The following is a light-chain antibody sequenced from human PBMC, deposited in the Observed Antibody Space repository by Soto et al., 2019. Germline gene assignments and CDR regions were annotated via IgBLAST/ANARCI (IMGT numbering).Light chain of an antibody. V-gene: IGKV3-15*01. CDR2: AAS. J-gene: IGKJ2*01. CDR3: QQYNDRPPYT. Sequence: EVVMTQSPATLSVSPGDSASLSCRASEGVNSNLAWYQQKPAQAPRLLIYAASTRSTGVPARFIGSGSGTEFSPTIIDLQSEDVAVYYCQQYNDRPPYTFGQGTTL. CDR1: EGVNSN.